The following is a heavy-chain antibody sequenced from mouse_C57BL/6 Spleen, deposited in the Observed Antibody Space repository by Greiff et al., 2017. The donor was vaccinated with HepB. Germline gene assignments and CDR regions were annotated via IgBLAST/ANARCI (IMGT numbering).Heavy chain of an antibody. CDR3: ARDGDGNWDFDY. D-gene: IGHD2-1*01. CDR1: GFTFSSYA. CDR2: ISDGGSYT. J-gene: IGHJ2*01. Sequence: DVMLVESGGGLVKPGGSLNLSCAASGFTFSSYAMSWVRQTPAKRLEWVATISDGGSYTYYPDNVKGRFTISRDNAKNNLYLQMSHLKSEDTAMYYCARDGDGNWDFDYWGQGTTLTVSS. V-gene: IGHV5-4*01.